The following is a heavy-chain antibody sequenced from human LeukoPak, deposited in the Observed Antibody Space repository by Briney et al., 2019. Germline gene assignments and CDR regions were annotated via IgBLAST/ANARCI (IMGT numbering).Heavy chain of an antibody. CDR2: IKNDGRTT. Sequence: GGSLRLSCAASGMTFSHRWMHWVRQAPGKGLVWVSLIKNDGRTTIYADSVKGRFTISRDNSKNTLYLQMNSLRAEDTAGYYCAKVRGYSSGSYYFDYWGQGTLVTVSS. D-gene: IGHD6-19*01. V-gene: IGHV3-74*01. CDR3: AKVRGYSSGSYYFDY. J-gene: IGHJ4*02. CDR1: GMTFSHRW.